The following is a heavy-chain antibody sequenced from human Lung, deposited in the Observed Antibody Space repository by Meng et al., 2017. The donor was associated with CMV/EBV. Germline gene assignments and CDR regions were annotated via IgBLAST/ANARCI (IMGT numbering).Heavy chain of an antibody. D-gene: IGHD3-3*01. CDR3: ARDNPYYDFWSGYYGYYFDY. J-gene: IGHJ4*02. V-gene: IGHV3-74*01. CDR1: GFTFSSYW. CDR2: INSDGSST. Sequence: GGSXRLXCAASGFTFSSYWMHWVRQAPGKGLVWVSRINSDGSSTSYADSVKGRFTISRDNAKNTLYLQMNSLRAEDTAVYYCARDNPYYDFWSGYYGYYFDYWXQGTXVTGSS.